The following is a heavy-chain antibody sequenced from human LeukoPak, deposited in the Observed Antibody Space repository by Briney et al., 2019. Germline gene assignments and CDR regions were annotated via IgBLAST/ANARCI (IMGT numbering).Heavy chain of an antibody. V-gene: IGHV1-2*02. D-gene: IGHD3-22*01. CDR3: ARDGYYDSSGSAGFQH. CDR1: GYTFTSDD. Sequence: EASVKVSCKTSGYTFTSDDINWVRQAPGQGLEWMGWINPNSGGTNYAQKFQGRVTMTRDTSISTAYMELSRLRSDDTAVYYCARDGYYDSSGSAGFQHWGQGTLVTVSS. CDR2: INPNSGGT. J-gene: IGHJ1*01.